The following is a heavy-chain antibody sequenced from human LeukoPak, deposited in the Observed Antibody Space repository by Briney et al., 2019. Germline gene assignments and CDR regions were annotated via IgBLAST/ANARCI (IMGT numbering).Heavy chain of an antibody. D-gene: IGHD6-13*01. CDR1: GGSISSGSYY. J-gene: IGHJ4*02. CDR2: IYTSGST. Sequence: PSQTLSLTCTVSGGSISSGSYYWSWIRQPAGKGLEWIGRIYTSGSTNYNPSLKSRVTISVDTSKNQFSLKLSSVTAADTAVYYCARDVAALDYWGQGTLVTVSS. V-gene: IGHV4-61*02. CDR3: ARDVAALDY.